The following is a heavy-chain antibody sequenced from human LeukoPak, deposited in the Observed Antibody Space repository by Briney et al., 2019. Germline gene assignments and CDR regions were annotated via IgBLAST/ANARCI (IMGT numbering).Heavy chain of an antibody. CDR3: ARSWSDWGYFDS. CDR2: ISYDGSDT. D-gene: IGHD1-1*01. Sequence: GRSLRLSCAASRITFSSYAMHWVRQAPGTGLDWVALISYDGSDTYYADSVKGRFTISKDNSKNTLHLQMDSLRGEDTAVYYCARSWSDWGYFDSWGQGTLVSVSA. V-gene: IGHV3-30*17. CDR1: RITFSSYA. J-gene: IGHJ4*02.